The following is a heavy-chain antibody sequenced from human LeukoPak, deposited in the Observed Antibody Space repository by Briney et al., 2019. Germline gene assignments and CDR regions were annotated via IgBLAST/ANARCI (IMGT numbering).Heavy chain of an antibody. CDR1: GFTFGGYG. D-gene: IGHD6-19*01. V-gene: IGHV3-9*01. CDR2: IRWDSGGI. Sequence: GRSLRLSCAASGFTFGGYGMHWVRQAPGKGLEWVSGIRWDSGGIGYVDSVKGRFTISRDNAKNSLYLQMNRLRAEDTALYYCAKDMGGCRLVRFYFDYWGQGTLVTVSS. J-gene: IGHJ4*02. CDR3: AKDMGGCRLVRFYFDY.